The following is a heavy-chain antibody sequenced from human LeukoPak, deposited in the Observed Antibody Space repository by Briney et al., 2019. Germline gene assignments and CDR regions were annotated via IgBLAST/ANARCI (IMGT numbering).Heavy chain of an antibody. J-gene: IGHJ4*01. CDR3: AYNRNFALDN. CDR1: GGSFSGHY. V-gene: IGHV4-34*01. CDR2: INHSGST. Sequence: SETLSLTCAVYGGSFSGHYWSWIRQPPGKGLEWIGEINHSGSTNYNPSLKSRVSISVDTSKNQFSLKVSSVTAADTAVYFCAYNRNFALDNWGQGTLVTVSS. D-gene: IGHD1-14*01.